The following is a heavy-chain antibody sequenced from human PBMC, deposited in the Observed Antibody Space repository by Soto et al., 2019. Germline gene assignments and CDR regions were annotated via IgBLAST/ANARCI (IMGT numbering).Heavy chain of an antibody. D-gene: IGHD3-9*01. CDR1: GFTFSSYA. J-gene: IGHJ6*02. CDR2: ISGSGGST. CDR3: AKAYYDILTGYYDYYYYYGMDV. V-gene: IGHV3-23*01. Sequence: GGSLRLSCGASGFTFSSYAMSGVRQAPGKGLEWVSAISGSGGSTYYADSVKGRFTISRDNSKNTLYLQMNSLRAEDTAVYYCAKAYYDILTGYYDYYYYYGMDVWGQGTTVTVSS.